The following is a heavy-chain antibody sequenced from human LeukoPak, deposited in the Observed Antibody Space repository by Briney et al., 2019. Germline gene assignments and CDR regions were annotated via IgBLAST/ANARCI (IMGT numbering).Heavy chain of an antibody. Sequence: GGSLRLSCAASGFTFSSYWMSWVRQAPGKGLEWVANIKQDGSEKYYADSVKGRFTISRDNSKNTLYLQMNSLRAEDTAVYYCPLSIVGPYYFDYWGQGTLVTVSS. CDR1: GFTFSSYW. CDR3: PLSIVGPYYFDY. J-gene: IGHJ4*02. D-gene: IGHD1-26*01. CDR2: IKQDGSEK. V-gene: IGHV3-7*01.